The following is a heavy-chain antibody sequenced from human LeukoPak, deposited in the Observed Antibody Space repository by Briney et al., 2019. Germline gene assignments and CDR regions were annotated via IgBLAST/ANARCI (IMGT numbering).Heavy chain of an antibody. CDR2: ISYDGSNK. CDR3: ARAKLYYYGSGPMDV. D-gene: IGHD3-10*01. V-gene: IGHV3-30*04. CDR1: GFTFSSYA. Sequence: GRSLRLSCAASGFTFSSYAMNWVRQAPGKGLEWVAVISYDGSNKYYADSVKGRFTISRDNSKNTLYLQMNSLRAEDTAVYYCARAKLYYYGSGPMDVWGKGTTVTVSS. J-gene: IGHJ6*04.